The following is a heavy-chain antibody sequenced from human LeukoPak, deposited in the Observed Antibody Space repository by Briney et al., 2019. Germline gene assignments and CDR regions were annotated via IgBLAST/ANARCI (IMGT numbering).Heavy chain of an antibody. J-gene: IGHJ4*02. CDR2: ISGSGGST. CDR1: GFTFSSYA. V-gene: IGHV3-23*01. D-gene: IGHD6-19*01. Sequence: GGSLRLSCAASGFTFSSYAMSWVRQAPGKGLEWVSAISGSGGSTYYADSVKGRFTISRDNSKNTLYLQMNSLRAEDTAVYYCANDHSGYSSGYLDYWGQGTLVTVSS. CDR3: ANDHSGYSSGYLDY.